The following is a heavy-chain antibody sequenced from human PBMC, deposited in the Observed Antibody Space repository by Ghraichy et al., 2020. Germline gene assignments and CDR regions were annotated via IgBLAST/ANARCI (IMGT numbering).Heavy chain of an antibody. J-gene: IGHJ6*03. D-gene: IGHD5-24*01. CDR2: IRSKAYGGTT. CDR3: TRDTRLQSFLYYYYYMDV. CDR1: GFTFGDYA. Sequence: GGSLRLSCTASGFTFGDYAMSWVRQAPGKGLEWVGFIRSKAYGGTTEYAASVKGRFTISRDDSKSIAYLQMNSLKTEDTAVYYCTRDTRLQSFLYYYYYMDVWGKGTTVTVSS. V-gene: IGHV3-49*04.